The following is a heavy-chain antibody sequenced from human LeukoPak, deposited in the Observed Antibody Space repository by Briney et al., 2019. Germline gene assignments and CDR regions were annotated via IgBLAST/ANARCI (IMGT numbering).Heavy chain of an antibody. CDR3: ARPDVDIVATTKFDY. Sequence: ASVKVSCKASGYTFTGYYMHWVRQAPGQGLEWMGWINPNSGGTNYAQKFQVRVTMTRDTSISTAYMELSRLRSDDTAVYYCARPDVDIVATTKFDYWGQGTLVTVSS. CDR1: GYTFTGYY. CDR2: INPNSGGT. D-gene: IGHD5-12*01. V-gene: IGHV1-2*02. J-gene: IGHJ4*02.